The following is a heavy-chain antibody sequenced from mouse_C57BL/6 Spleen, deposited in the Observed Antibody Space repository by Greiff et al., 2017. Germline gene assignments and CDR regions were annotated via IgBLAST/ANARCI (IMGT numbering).Heavy chain of an antibody. Sequence: EVKLQQSGPELVKPGASVKIPCKASGYTFTDYNMDWVKQSHGKSLEWIGDINPNNGGTIYNQKFKGKATLTVDKSSSTAYMELRSLTSEDTAVYYCARRGILFYAMDYWGQGTSVTVSS. CDR1: GYTFTDYN. J-gene: IGHJ4*01. V-gene: IGHV1-18*01. CDR2: INPNNGGT. CDR3: ARRGILFYAMDY.